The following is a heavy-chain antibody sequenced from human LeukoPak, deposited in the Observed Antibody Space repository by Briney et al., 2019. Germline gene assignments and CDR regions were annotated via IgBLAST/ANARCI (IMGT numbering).Heavy chain of an antibody. CDR2: ISGSGGSV. V-gene: IGHV3-23*01. Sequence: GGSLRLSCAASGFTFSNFAMSWVRQAPGKGLEWVSAISGSGGSVYYADSVKGRFTISGDNSKNTLYLQMNSLRVEDTAVYYCATLPYYYDSSGSYYFDYWGQGTLVTVSS. J-gene: IGHJ4*02. CDR3: ATLPYYYDSSGSYYFDY. CDR1: GFTFSNFA. D-gene: IGHD3-22*01.